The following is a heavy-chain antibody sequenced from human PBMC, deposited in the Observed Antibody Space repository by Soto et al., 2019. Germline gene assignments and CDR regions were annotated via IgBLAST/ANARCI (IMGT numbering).Heavy chain of an antibody. CDR3: AKGSGSFYDNWFDP. V-gene: IGHV3-33*06. Sequence: QVQLVESGGGVVQPGRSLRLSCAASGFTFSSYGMHWVRQAPGKGLEWVAVIWYDGSNKYYADSVKGRFTISRDNSKNTLYLQMNSLRAEDTAVYYCAKGSGSFYDNWFDPWGQGTLVTVSS. CDR1: GFTFSSYG. CDR2: IWYDGSNK. J-gene: IGHJ5*02. D-gene: IGHD1-26*01.